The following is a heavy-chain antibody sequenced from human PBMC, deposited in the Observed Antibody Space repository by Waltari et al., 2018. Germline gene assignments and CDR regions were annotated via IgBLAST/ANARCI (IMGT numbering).Heavy chain of an antibody. CDR2: IYYSGGT. Sequence: QLQLQASGPGLVKPSETLSLTCTVSGGSISSSSYYWGWIRQPPGKGLEWIGSIYYSGGTYYTPTLKSRVTISVDTSKNQFSLKLSSVTAADTAVYYCARRSLAATAIPNAYYFDYWGQGTLVTVSS. J-gene: IGHJ4*02. CDR3: ARRSLAATAIPNAYYFDY. CDR1: GGSISSSSYY. V-gene: IGHV4-39*01. D-gene: IGHD2-2*02.